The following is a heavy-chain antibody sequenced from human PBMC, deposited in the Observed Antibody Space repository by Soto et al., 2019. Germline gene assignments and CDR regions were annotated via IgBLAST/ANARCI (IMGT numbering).Heavy chain of an antibody. J-gene: IGHJ4*02. CDR3: ARHYCSGGSCYRAPFDY. Sequence: GESLKIACKGSGYSFTSYWIGWVRQMPGKGLEWMGVIYPGDSDTRYSPSFQGQVTISADKSISTAYLQWSSLKASDTAVYYCARHYCSGGSCYRAPFDYWGRGTLVSASS. CDR2: IYPGDSDT. V-gene: IGHV5-51*01. D-gene: IGHD2-15*01. CDR1: GYSFTSYW.